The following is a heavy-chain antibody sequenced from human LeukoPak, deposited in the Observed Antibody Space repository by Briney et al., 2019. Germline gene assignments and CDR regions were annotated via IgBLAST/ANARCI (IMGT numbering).Heavy chain of an antibody. CDR1: GFTVSSNY. CDR2: IYSGGST. J-gene: IGHJ4*02. V-gene: IGHV3-66*02. CDR3: ARDFSSGWYFDY. Sequence: GGSLRLSCAASGFTVSSNYMSWVRQAPGKGLEWVSVIYSGGSTYYADSVKGRFTIPRDNSKNTLYLQMNSLRAEDTAVYYCARDFSSGWYFDYWGQGTLVTVSS. D-gene: IGHD6-19*01.